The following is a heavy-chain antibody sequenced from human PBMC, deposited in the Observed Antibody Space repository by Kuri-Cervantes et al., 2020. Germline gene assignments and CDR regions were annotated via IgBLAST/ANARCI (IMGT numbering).Heavy chain of an antibody. CDR2: INHSGST. CDR3: ARDAFVVVPAAMGSYFDY. CDR1: GGSFSGYY. J-gene: IGHJ4*02. V-gene: IGHV4-34*01. D-gene: IGHD2-2*01. Sequence: SETLSLTCAVYGGSFSGYYWSWIRQPPGKGLEWIGEINHSGSTNYNPSLKSRVTISVDTSKNQFSLKLSSVTAADTAVYYCARDAFVVVPAAMGSYFDYWGQGTLVTVSS.